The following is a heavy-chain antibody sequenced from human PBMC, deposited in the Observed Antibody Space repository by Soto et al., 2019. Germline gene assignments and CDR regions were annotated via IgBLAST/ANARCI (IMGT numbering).Heavy chain of an antibody. Sequence: GGSLRLSCAASGFTFSSYAMHWVRQAPGKGLEWGAVISYDGRNKYYADSAKGRFTISRDNSKNTLYLQMNSRRAEDSAAYYCTSDREAYSSSWPDAFDIWGQGTMVTVS. CDR1: GFTFSSYA. V-gene: IGHV3-30*04. J-gene: IGHJ3*02. CDR2: ISYDGRNK. CDR3: TSDREAYSSSWPDAFDI. D-gene: IGHD6-13*01.